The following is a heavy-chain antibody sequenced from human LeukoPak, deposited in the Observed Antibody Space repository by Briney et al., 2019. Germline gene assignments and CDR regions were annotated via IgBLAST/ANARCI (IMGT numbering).Heavy chain of an antibody. CDR3: ARPSIAAARYYFDY. J-gene: IGHJ4*02. D-gene: IGHD6-13*01. V-gene: IGHV4-4*09. CDR2: IYTSGST. Sequence: SETLSLTCTVSGGSISSYYWSWIRQPPGKGLEWIGYIYTSGSTNYNPSLKSRVTISVDTSKNQFSLKLSSVTAADTAVYYCARPSIAAARYYFDYWGQGTLVTVSS. CDR1: GGSISSYY.